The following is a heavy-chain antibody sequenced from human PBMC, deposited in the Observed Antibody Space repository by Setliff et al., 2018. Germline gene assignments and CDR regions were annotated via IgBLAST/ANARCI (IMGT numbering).Heavy chain of an antibody. J-gene: IGHJ6*03. V-gene: IGHV3-30*01. CDR3: ARTYCSDTSCYDYYYYMDV. CDR2: MSNDGSDK. CDR1: GVTFSRHA. Sequence: PGGSLRLSCAASGVTFSRHAMHWVRQAPGKGLEWAAVMSNDGSDKNYADSVKGRFTISRDNSKNTLYLQMNSLRAEDTAVYYCARTYCSDTSCYDYYYYMDVWGKGTTVTVSS. D-gene: IGHD2-2*01.